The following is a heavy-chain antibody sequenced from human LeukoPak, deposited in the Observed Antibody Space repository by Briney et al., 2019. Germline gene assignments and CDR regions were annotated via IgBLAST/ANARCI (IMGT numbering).Heavy chain of an antibody. Sequence: GGSLRLSCAASGFTFSSFAMAWVRQAPGKGLEWVSSITASGGSTYYADSVKGRFTISRDNSKNTLFLHMNSLRAEDTAVYYCANAYNGMDVWGQGTTVTVS. V-gene: IGHV3-23*01. CDR3: ANAYNGMDV. CDR1: GFTFSSFA. CDR2: ITASGGST. J-gene: IGHJ6*02. D-gene: IGHD2-2*02.